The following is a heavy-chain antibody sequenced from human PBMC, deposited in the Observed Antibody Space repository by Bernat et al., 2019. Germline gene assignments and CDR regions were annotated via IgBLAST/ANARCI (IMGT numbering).Heavy chain of an antibody. CDR1: GFTFSSYA. CDR2: ISYDGSNK. J-gene: IGHJ4*02. D-gene: IGHD3-3*01. Sequence: QVQLVESGGGLVQPGGSLRLSCAASGFTFSSYAMHWVRQAPGKGLEWVAVISYDGSNKYYADSVKGRFTISRDNSKNTLYLQMNSLRAEDTAVYYCARAYDFWSGYYPDFDYWGQGTLVTVSS. V-gene: IGHV3-30-3*01. CDR3: ARAYDFWSGYYPDFDY.